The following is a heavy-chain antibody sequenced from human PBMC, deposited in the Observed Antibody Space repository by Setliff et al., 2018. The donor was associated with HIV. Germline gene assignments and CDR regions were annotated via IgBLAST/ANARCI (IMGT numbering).Heavy chain of an antibody. CDR1: AGSFSDHY. D-gene: IGHD3-22*01. CDR2: VNHRGST. J-gene: IGHJ3*02. Sequence: PSETLSLTCAVYAGSFSDHYWSWIRQPPGKGLEWNGEVNHRGSTNYNPSLKSRVSISLDTSKNQFSVKPSSVTAADTAVYYCARGPGGLGYKYVCAFDIWGQGTMVTVSS. V-gene: IGHV4-34*01. CDR3: ARGPGGLGYKYVCAFDI.